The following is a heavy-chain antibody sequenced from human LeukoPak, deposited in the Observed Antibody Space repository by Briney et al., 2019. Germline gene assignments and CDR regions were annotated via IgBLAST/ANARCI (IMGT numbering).Heavy chain of an antibody. CDR1: GGSISSGSYY. J-gene: IGHJ4*02. D-gene: IGHD3-10*01. Sequence: SQTLSLTCTVSGGSISSGSYYWSWIRQPAGKGLEWIGRIYTSGSTNYNPSLKSRVTVSVDTSKNQFSLKLSSVTAADTAVYYCAREEGITMVRDYFDYWGQGTLVTVSS. CDR2: IYTSGST. CDR3: AREEGITMVRDYFDY. V-gene: IGHV4-61*02.